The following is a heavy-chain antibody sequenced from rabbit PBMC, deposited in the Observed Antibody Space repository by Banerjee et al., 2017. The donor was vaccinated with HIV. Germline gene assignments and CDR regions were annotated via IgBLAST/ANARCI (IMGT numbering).Heavy chain of an antibody. CDR3: ARTYVSTSAYYNL. V-gene: IGHV1S45*01. CDR2: IYTSSGST. Sequence: QEQLEESGGGLVKPEGSLTLTCKASGFDFSSYYYMCWVHQAPGKGLEWIGCIYTSSGSTYYASWAKGRFTISKTSSTTVTLQMTSLTAADTATYFCARTYVSTSAYYNLWGPGTLVTVS. D-gene: IGHD1-1*01. J-gene: IGHJ6*01. CDR1: GFDFSSYYY.